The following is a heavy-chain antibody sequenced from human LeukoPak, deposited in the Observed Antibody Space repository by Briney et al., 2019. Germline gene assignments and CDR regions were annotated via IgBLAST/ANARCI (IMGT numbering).Heavy chain of an antibody. CDR1: GYTFTSYG. CDR2: ISAYNGNT. Sequence: GASVKVSCKASGYTFTSYGISWVRQAPGQGLEWMGWISAYNGNTNYAQKLQGRVTMTTDTSTSTAYMELRSLRSDDTAVYYCARRLYGSNRYCNNTSCYFRYYFDYWGQGTLVTVSS. J-gene: IGHJ4*02. V-gene: IGHV1-18*01. D-gene: IGHD2-2*01. CDR3: ARRLYGSNRYCNNTSCYFRYYFDY.